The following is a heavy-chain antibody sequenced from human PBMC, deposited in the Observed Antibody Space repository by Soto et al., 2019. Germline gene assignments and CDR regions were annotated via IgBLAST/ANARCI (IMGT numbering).Heavy chain of an antibody. V-gene: IGHV4-30-4*01. D-gene: IGHD3-3*01. Sequence: QVQLQESGPGLVKPSQTLSLTCTVSGGSISSGDYYWSWIRQPPGKGLEWIGYIYYRGSTYYNPFLKSRVTISVHTSKNQFSLKLSSVTAADTAVYYCARGSYYDFWSGYSGGMDVWGQGTTVTVSS. CDR3: ARGSYYDFWSGYSGGMDV. CDR1: GGSISSGDYY. J-gene: IGHJ6*02. CDR2: IYYRGST.